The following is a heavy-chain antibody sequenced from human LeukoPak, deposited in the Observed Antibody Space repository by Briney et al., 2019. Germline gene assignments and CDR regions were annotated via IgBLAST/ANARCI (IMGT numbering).Heavy chain of an antibody. Sequence: GGSLRLSCAASGFTFSSYAMSWVRQAPGKGLEWVSAISGSGGSTYYADSVKGRFTISRDNSKNTLSLQMISLRAEDTAVYYCVTDQGVMDVWGQGTTVTVSS. D-gene: IGHD2-8*01. CDR2: ISGSGGST. CDR3: VTDQGVMDV. V-gene: IGHV3-23*01. J-gene: IGHJ6*01. CDR1: GFTFSSYA.